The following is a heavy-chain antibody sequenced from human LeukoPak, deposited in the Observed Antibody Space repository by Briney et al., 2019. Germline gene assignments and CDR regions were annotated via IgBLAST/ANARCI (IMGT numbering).Heavy chain of an antibody. Sequence: SETLSLTCIVSGGSISSYYWSWIRQPAGKGLEWIGRIYTSGSTNYNPSLKSRVTMSVDTSKNQFSLKLSSVTAADTAVYYCASCSSSSCLFDYWGQGALVTVSS. V-gene: IGHV4-4*07. J-gene: IGHJ4*02. CDR1: GGSISSYY. CDR2: IYTSGST. CDR3: ASCSSSSCLFDY. D-gene: IGHD2-2*01.